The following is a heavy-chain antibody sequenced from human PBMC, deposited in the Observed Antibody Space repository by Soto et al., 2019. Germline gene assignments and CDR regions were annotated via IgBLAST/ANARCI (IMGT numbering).Heavy chain of an antibody. D-gene: IGHD2-2*02. J-gene: IGHJ4*02. V-gene: IGHV4-61*01. CDR1: GGSVSSGSYY. Sequence: SETLSLTCTVSGGSVSSGSYYWSWIRQPPGKGLEWIGYIYYSGSTNCNPSLKSRVTISVDTSKNQFSLKLSSVTAADTAVYYCARQGPLALYYFDYWGRGALVTVSS. CDR3: ARQGPLALYYFDY. CDR2: IYYSGST.